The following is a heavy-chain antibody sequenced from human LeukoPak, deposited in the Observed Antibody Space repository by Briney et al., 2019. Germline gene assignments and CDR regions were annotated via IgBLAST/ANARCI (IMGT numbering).Heavy chain of an antibody. CDR2: ISRNGGVT. V-gene: IGHV3-64D*09. CDR3: VKDYGYCTNGVCYSPLVEP. Sequence: PGGSFRRYCSASACIFSSYGMHRGGRPPPKGLEYVLAISRNGGVTYYADSVKGRFTISRDNSKITLYLQMSRLRAEDTAVYYCVKDYGYCTNGVCYSPLVEPWGQGTLVTVSS. D-gene: IGHD2-8*01. J-gene: IGHJ5*02. CDR1: ACIFSSYG.